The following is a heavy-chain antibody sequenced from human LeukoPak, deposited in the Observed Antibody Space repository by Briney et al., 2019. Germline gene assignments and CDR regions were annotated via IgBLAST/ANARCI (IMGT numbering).Heavy chain of an antibody. Sequence: GGSLRLSCAASGFGVDDYYMDWIRQAPGKGLEWVAYISTRDNVIYYADSVKGRFAISTDSAENSVYLQLNRLTVEDTAVYYCAREQWFRWDFWGQGILVSVSS. CDR3: AREQWFRWDF. J-gene: IGHJ4*02. CDR1: GFGVDDYY. D-gene: IGHD3-22*01. V-gene: IGHV3-11*01. CDR2: ISTRDNVI.